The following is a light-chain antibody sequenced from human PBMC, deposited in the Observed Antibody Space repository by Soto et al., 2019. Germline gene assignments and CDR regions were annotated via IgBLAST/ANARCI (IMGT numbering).Light chain of an antibody. CDR3: QQYGSSRWA. J-gene: IGKJ1*01. Sequence: ETVLTQSPDTLSLSQGDRATLSCRASQIVTNAYLAWYQQKPGQPPRLLIYAASSRATGIPDRFSGSGSGTDFTLTITRLEPEDCAVYYCQQYGSSRWAFGQGTKVEI. CDR1: QIVTNAY. CDR2: AAS. V-gene: IGKV3-20*01.